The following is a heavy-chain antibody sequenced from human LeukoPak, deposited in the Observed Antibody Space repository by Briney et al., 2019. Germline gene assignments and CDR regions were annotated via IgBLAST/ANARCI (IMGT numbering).Heavy chain of an antibody. CDR3: ARSNFLYWSSSTCLFDY. V-gene: IGHV1-2*02. D-gene: IGHD2-2*01. CDR2: INPNDGDT. CDR1: GYTFTDYY. Sequence: ASVKVSCKASGYTFTDYYMHWVRQAPGQGFEWMGWINPNDGDTNYAQKFQGRVTMTRDTSISTAHMEVSSLRSDDTAVYYCARSNFLYWSSSTCLFDYWGQGTRVTVSS. J-gene: IGHJ4*02.